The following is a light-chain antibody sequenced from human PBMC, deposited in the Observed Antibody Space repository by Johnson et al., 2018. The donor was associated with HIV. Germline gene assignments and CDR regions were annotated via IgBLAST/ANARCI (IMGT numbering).Light chain of an antibody. CDR3: GTWDSSLSAYYV. CDR1: SSNIGNKY. V-gene: IGLV1-51*01. CDR2: DNN. J-gene: IGLJ1*01. Sequence: QSVLTQPPSVSAAPRQKVTISCSGSSSNIGNKYVFWYQQLPGTAPKLLIYDNNQRPSGIPDRFSGSKSGTSATLGITGLQTGDEADYYCGTWDSSLSAYYVFGTGTKVTVL.